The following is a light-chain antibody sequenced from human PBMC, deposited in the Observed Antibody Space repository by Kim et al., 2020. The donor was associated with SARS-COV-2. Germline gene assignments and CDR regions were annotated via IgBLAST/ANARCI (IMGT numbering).Light chain of an antibody. CDR2: ATS. CDR1: QNITNY. Sequence: DIQMTQSPSSLSASVGDRVSITCRASQNITNYLNWFQQKPGKAPKLLIYATSTLQTGVPSRFSGSGSGTDFTLTISSLQPEDFASYYCQQCYRTPWTFGRGTKVEIK. V-gene: IGKV1-39*01. J-gene: IGKJ1*01. CDR3: QQCYRTPWT.